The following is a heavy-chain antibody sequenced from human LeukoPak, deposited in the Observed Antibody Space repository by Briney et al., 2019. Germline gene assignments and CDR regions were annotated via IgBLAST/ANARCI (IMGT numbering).Heavy chain of an antibody. V-gene: IGHV5-51*01. CDR1: GYTFSSYW. Sequence: GESLRISCKGSGYTFSSYWIGWVRQMPGKGLEWVGIIYPGDSDTRYSPSLQGQVTISVDTSIGTAYLQWSSLKASDTAIYYCARQNDFRLDYWGQGTLVTVSS. CDR2: IYPGDSDT. CDR3: ARQNDFRLDY. J-gene: IGHJ4*02. D-gene: IGHD3-3*01.